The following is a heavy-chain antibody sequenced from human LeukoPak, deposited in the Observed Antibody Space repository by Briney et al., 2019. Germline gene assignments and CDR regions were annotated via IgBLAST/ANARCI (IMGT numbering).Heavy chain of an antibody. CDR2: IDYSGST. CDR3: ARCSSSWYDWFDP. J-gene: IGHJ5*02. V-gene: IGHV4-39*01. Sequence: PPETLSLTCTVSGGSISRSSYYWGWIRPPPGKGLEWICSIDYSGSTYYNPSLKSRVTISVDTSKNQFPLKLSSVTAADTAVYYCARCSSSWYDWFDPWGQGTLVTVSS. D-gene: IGHD6-13*01. CDR1: GGSISRSSYY.